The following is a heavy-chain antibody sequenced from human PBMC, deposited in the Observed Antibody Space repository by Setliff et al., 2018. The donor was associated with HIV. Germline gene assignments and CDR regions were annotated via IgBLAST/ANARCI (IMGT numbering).Heavy chain of an antibody. CDR1: GDSISSGSYY. CDR3: AKRTFGSGRLDP. D-gene: IGHD3-16*01. Sequence: SETLSLTCSDSGDSISSGSYYWSWIRLPAGKGLEWIGQIHTTGSTNYNPSLKSRVTISMDTSKNQFSLNLNSVTATDTAVYYCAKRTFGSGRLDPWGQGTLVTVSS. V-gene: IGHV4-61*09. CDR2: IHTTGST. J-gene: IGHJ5*02.